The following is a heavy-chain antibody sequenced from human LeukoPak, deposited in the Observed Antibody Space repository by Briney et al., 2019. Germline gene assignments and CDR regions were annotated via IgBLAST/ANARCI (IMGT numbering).Heavy chain of an antibody. CDR3: ARGGPYSGSYLRRSGWFDP. Sequence: SETLSLTCAVYGGSFSGYYWSWIRQPPGKGLDWIGEINHSGSTNYNPSLKSRVTISVDTSKNQFSLKLSSVTAADTAVYYCARGGPYSGSYLRRSGWFDPWGQGTLVTVSS. D-gene: IGHD1-26*01. CDR1: GGSFSGYY. CDR2: INHSGST. J-gene: IGHJ5*02. V-gene: IGHV4-34*01.